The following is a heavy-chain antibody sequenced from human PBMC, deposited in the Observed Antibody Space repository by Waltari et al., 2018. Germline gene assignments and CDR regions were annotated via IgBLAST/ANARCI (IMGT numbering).Heavy chain of an antibody. Sequence: QVQLVQSGAEVKKPGASVKVSCKASGYTFTSYGISWVRQAPGQGLEWMGWISAYKGNTNYAQKLQGRVTMTTDTTTGTAYMELRSLRSDDTAVYYCARGRSSGWYGTPGYYYYGMDVWGQGTTVTVSS. D-gene: IGHD6-19*01. CDR1: GYTFTSYG. V-gene: IGHV1-18*04. CDR2: ISAYKGNT. J-gene: IGHJ6*02. CDR3: ARGRSSGWYGTPGYYYYGMDV.